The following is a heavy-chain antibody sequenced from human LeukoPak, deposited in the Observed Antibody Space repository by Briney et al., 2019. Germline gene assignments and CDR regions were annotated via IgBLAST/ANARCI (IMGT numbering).Heavy chain of an antibody. V-gene: IGHV1-69*04. D-gene: IGHD3-22*01. J-gene: IGHJ4*02. CDR1: GGTFSSYA. Sequence: ASVKVPCKASGGTFSSYAISWVRQAPGQGLEWMGRIIPILGIANYAQKFQGRVTITADKSTSTAYMELSSLRSDDTAVYYCARGAPSDNYYDSSGYVDYWGQGTLVTVSS. CDR3: ARGAPSDNYYDSSGYVDY. CDR2: IIPILGIA.